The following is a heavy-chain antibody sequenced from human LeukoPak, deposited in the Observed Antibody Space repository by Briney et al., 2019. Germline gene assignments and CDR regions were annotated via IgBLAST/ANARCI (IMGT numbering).Heavy chain of an antibody. CDR3: ARSAPTSYCSSTSCYEGWFDP. CDR1: GYTFTGYY. J-gene: IGHJ5*02. V-gene: IGHV1-2*04. CDR2: INPNSGGT. Sequence: ASVKVSCKASGYTFTGYYMHWVRQAPGQGLEWMGWINPNSGGTNYAQKFQGWVTMTRDTSISTAYMELSRLRSDDTAVYYCARSAPTSYCSSTSCYEGWFDPWGRGTLVTVSS. D-gene: IGHD2-2*01.